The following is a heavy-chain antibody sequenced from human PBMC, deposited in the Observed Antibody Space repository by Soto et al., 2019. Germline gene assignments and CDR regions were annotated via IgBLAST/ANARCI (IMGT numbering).Heavy chain of an antibody. CDR2: ISSTTNYI. J-gene: IGHJ4*02. CDR1: GFTFTRYS. V-gene: IGHV3-21*06. Sequence: GGSLRLSCAASGFTFTRYSMNWVRQAPGKGLEWVSSISSTTNYIYYGDSMKGRFTISRDNAKNSLYLEMNSLRAEDTAVYYCARDSEDLTSNFDYWGQGTLVTVSS. CDR3: ARDSEDLTSNFDY.